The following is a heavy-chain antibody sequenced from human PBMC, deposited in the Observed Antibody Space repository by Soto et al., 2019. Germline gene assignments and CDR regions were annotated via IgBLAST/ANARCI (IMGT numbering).Heavy chain of an antibody. CDR1: GFTFSSYA. CDR2: ISGSGGST. CDR3: AKDLEEPYSIYGLDY. Sequence: GGSLRLSCAASGFTFSSYAMSWVRQAPGKGLEWVSAISGSGGSTYYADSVKGRFTISRDNSKNTLYLQMNSLRAEDTAVDYCAKDLEEPYSIYGLDYWGQGTLVTVSS. J-gene: IGHJ4*02. V-gene: IGHV3-23*01. D-gene: IGHD4-4*01.